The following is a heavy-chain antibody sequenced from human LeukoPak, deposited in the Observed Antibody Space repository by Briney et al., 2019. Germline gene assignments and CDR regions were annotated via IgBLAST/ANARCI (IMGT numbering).Heavy chain of an antibody. V-gene: IGHV4-38-2*02. CDR1: GGSITDYY. D-gene: IGHD3-10*01. Sequence: SETLSLTCTVSGGSITDYYWGWIRQPPGKGLEWIGSIYHSGSTYYNPSLKSRVTISVDTSKNQFSLKLSSVTAADTAVYYCAGSWFGELSYYFDYWGQGTLVTVSS. CDR2: IYHSGST. J-gene: IGHJ4*02. CDR3: AGSWFGELSYYFDY.